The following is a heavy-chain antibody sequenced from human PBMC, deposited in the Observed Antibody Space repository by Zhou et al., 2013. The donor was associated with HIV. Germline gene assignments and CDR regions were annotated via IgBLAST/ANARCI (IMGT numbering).Heavy chain of an antibody. V-gene: IGHV1-69*13. D-gene: IGHD3-22*01. Sequence: QIQLVQSGAEVKKPGSSVKVSCKASGGSLSNSAISWVRQAPGEGPEWMGGIIPMVGSPNYAQRFLGRLTISADASGSSASMELRSLTSEDTAVYYCAIPSPTYTLLLLYDVWGKGPTSPSPQ. CDR1: GGSLSNSA. CDR2: IIPMVGSP. CDR3: AIPSPTYTLLLLYDV. J-gene: IGHJ6*04.